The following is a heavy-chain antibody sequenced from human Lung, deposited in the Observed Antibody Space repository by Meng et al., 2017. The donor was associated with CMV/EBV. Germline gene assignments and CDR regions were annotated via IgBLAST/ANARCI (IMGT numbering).Heavy chain of an antibody. J-gene: IGHJ4*02. CDR3: ARDLLLWFGELFPLDY. V-gene: IGHV3-74*01. CDR2: INSDGSST. Sequence: GGSLRLXCAASGFTFSSYWMHWVRQAPGKGLVWVSRINSDGSSTSYADSVKGRFTISRDNAKNSLYLQMNSLRAEDTAVYYCARDLLLWFGELFPLDYWGQGXLVTVSS. CDR1: GFTFSSYW. D-gene: IGHD3-10*01.